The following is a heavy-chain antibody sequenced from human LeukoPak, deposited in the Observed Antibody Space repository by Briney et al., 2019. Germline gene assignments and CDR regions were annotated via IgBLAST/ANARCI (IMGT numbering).Heavy chain of an antibody. CDR2: IYHSGST. Sequence: SETLSLTCAVSGGSISSGGYSWSWIRQPPGKGLEWIGYIYHSGSTYYNPSLKSRVTISVDRSKNQFSLKLSSVTAADTAVYYCARLNELTMVRGVLYYFDYWGQGTLVTVSS. D-gene: IGHD3-10*01. CDR1: GGSISSGGYS. CDR3: ARLNELTMVRGVLYYFDY. V-gene: IGHV4-30-2*01. J-gene: IGHJ4*02.